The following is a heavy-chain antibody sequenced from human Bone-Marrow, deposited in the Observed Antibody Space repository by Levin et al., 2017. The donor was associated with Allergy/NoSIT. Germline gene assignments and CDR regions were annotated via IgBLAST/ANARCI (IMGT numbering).Heavy chain of an antibody. V-gene: IGHV3-30*18. CDR3: AKDGQEQQSYDSRPGNYYNPWFST. CDR2: ISYDGSNE. J-gene: IGHJ5*02. D-gene: IGHD3-10*01. Sequence: KGLEWVAVISYDGSNEYSADSVKGRFTVSRDNSKNTVYLQMSSLRSEDTALYFCAKDGQEQQSYDSRPGNYYNPWFSTWGQGTLVTVSS.